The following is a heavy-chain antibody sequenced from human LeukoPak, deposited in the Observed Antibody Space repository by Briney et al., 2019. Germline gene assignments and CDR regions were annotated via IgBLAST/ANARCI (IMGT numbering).Heavy chain of an antibody. J-gene: IGHJ3*02. CDR2: IYYSGST. D-gene: IGHD3-16*01. CDR3: ASWTNYDYAWGSVDI. CDR1: GGSISSSSYY. Sequence: SETLSLTCTVSGGSISSSSYYWGWIRQPPGKGLEWIGSIYYSGSTYYNPSLKSRVTISVDTSKNQFSLKLSSVTAADTAVYYCASWTNYDYAWGSVDIWGQGTMVTVSS. V-gene: IGHV4-39*01.